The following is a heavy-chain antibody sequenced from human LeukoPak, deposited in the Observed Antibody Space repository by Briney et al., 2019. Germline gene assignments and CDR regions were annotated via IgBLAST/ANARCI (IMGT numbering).Heavy chain of an antibody. V-gene: IGHV4-39*01. CDR1: GDSISSSSYY. D-gene: IGHD3-10*01. Sequence: SETLSLTCTVSGDSISSSSYYWGWIRQPPGKGLEWIGSIPYSGSTYYNPSLKSRVTISVDMSKNQFSLKLSSVTAADTAVYYCARHYYSSGSYYSRSYYYGMDVWGQGTSVTVSS. CDR2: IPYSGST. CDR3: ARHYYSSGSYYSRSYYYGMDV. J-gene: IGHJ6*02.